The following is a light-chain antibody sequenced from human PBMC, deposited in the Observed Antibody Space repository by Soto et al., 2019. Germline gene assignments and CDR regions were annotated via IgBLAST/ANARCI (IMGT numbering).Light chain of an antibody. Sequence: QSALTQPASVSGSPGQSITISCTGTSSDVGYDNYVSWFQQHPGKAPKLMIYDVSKRPSGVPDRFSGSKSGNTASLTISGLQAEDEADYYCCSYAGSYTWVFGGGTKLTVL. CDR3: CSYAGSYTWV. V-gene: IGLV2-11*01. CDR1: SSDVGYDNY. CDR2: DVS. J-gene: IGLJ3*02.